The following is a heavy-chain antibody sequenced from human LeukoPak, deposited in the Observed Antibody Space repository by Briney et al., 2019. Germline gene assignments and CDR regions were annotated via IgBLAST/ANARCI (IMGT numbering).Heavy chain of an antibody. J-gene: IGHJ4*02. Sequence: GGSLRLSCVASGFTFSSSWMAWVRQAPGKGLGWVAVISYDGSNKYYADSVKGRFTISRDNSKNTLYLQMNSLRAEDTAVYYCAKDVGATTVYYFDYWGQGTLVTVSS. CDR2: ISYDGSNK. V-gene: IGHV3-30*18. CDR1: GFTFSSSW. CDR3: AKDVGATTVYYFDY. D-gene: IGHD1-26*01.